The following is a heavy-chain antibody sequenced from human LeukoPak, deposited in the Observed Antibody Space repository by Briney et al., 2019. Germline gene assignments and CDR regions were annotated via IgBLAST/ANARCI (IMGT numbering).Heavy chain of an antibody. Sequence: ASVTVSCKASGYTFTGYYIHWVRQAPGQGLECMGWINANSGGTAYVQRFQGRVTMTRDTSITTAYMELSRLTSDDTAVYYCARGKRLEDTPVVPDDYWGQGTLVTFSS. J-gene: IGHJ4*02. V-gene: IGHV1-2*02. CDR3: ARGKRLEDTPVVPDDY. CDR1: GYTFTGYY. D-gene: IGHD5-18*01. CDR2: INANSGGT.